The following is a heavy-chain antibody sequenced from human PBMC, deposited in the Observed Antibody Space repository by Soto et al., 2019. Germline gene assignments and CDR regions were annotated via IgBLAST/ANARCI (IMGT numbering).Heavy chain of an antibody. D-gene: IGHD5-12*01. Sequence: PGGSLRLSCAASVFTFSSYEMNFVRQAPGKGLEWVSYISDNGGTIYYADSVKGRFTISRDNAKNSLYLQLNSLRVEDTAVYYCARDEGGYRVTRLDCWGQGTKVTVSS. J-gene: IGHJ4*02. CDR2: ISDNGGTI. CDR3: ARDEGGYRVTRLDC. V-gene: IGHV3-48*03. CDR1: VFTFSSYE.